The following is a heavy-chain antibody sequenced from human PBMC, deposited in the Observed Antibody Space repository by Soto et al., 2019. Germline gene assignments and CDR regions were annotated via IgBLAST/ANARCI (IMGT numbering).Heavy chain of an antibody. J-gene: IGHJ5*02. Sequence: QVQLVQSGAEVKKPGSSVKVSCKASGGTFSSYAISWVRQAPGQGLEWMGGIIPIFGTANYAQKFQGRVTITADETPSTAYMERSSLRYEDTAVYYWAREGGWNYETWFDPWGQGTLVTVSS. V-gene: IGHV1-69*12. CDR2: IIPIFGTA. CDR1: GGTFSSYA. D-gene: IGHD1-7*01. CDR3: AREGGWNYETWFDP.